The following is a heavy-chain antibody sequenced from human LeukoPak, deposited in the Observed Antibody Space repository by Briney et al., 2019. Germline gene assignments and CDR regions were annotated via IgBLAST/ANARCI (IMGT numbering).Heavy chain of an antibody. V-gene: IGHV3-30-3*01. CDR2: ISYDGSNK. D-gene: IGHD3-10*01. J-gene: IGHJ6*02. CDR1: GFTFSSYA. CDR3: ARVFYYGSGSYYYYYYGMDV. Sequence: PGRSLRLSCAASGFTFSSYAMHWVRQAPGRGLEWVAVISYDGSNKYYADSVKGRFTISRDNSKNTLYLQMNSLRAEDTAVYYCARVFYYGSGSYYYYYYGMDVWGQGTTVTVSS.